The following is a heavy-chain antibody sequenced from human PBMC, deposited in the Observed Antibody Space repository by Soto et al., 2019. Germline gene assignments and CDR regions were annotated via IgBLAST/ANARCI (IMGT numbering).Heavy chain of an antibody. V-gene: IGHV5-51*01. J-gene: IGHJ6*03. Sequence: GESLKISCKGSGYSFTSYWIGWVRQVPGKGLEWMGIIYPGDSDTRYSPSFQGQVTISADKSISTAYLQWSSLKASDTAMYYCARGGIDSGYDFDGYYYYMDVWGKGTTVTVSS. CDR2: IYPGDSDT. CDR3: ARGGIDSGYDFDGYYYYMDV. CDR1: GYSFTSYW. D-gene: IGHD5-12*01.